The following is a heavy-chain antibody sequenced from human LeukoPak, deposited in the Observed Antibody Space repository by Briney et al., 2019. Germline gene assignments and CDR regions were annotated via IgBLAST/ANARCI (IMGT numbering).Heavy chain of an antibody. D-gene: IGHD3-10*01. V-gene: IGHV4-34*01. CDR2: INHSGST. J-gene: IGHJ5*02. CDR1: GGSFSGYY. CDR3: ARMRYYYGSGSYLTLVSFRNWFDP. Sequence: SETLSLTCAVYGGSFSGYYWSWIRQPPGKGLEWIGEINHSGSTNYNPSLKSRVTISVDTSKNQFSLKLSSVTAADTAVYYCARMRYYYGSGSYLTLVSFRNWFDPWGQGTLVTVSS.